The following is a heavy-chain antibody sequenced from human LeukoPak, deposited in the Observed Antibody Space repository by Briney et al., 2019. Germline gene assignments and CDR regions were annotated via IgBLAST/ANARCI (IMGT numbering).Heavy chain of an antibody. J-gene: IGHJ4*02. CDR3: AKGLTNGVPE. CDR2: ISSSGSTT. D-gene: IGHD2-8*01. V-gene: IGHV3-48*04. CDR1: GFTFSSYW. Sequence: GGSLRLSCAASGFTFSSYWMNWVRQAPGKGLEWVSYISSSGSTTYYADSVKGRFTISRDNAKNSLYLQMNSLRAEDTAVYYCAKGLTNGVPEWGQGTLVTVSS.